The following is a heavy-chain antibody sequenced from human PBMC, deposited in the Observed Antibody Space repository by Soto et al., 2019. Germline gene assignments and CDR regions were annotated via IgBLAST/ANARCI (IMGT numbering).Heavy chain of an antibody. J-gene: IGHJ3*02. CDR1: GGTFSSYT. D-gene: IGHD2-21*01. CDR2: IIPILGTA. CDR3: ARVWGSPDAFDI. Sequence: GASVKVSCKASGGTFSSYTISWVRQAPGQGLEWMGRIIPILGTANYAQKFQGRVTITADKSTSTAYMELSSLRSEDTAVYYCARVWGSPDAFDIWGQGTMVTVSS. V-gene: IGHV1-69*08.